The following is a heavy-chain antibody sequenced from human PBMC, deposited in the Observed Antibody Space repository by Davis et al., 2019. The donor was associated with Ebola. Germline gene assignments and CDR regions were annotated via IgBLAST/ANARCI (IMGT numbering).Heavy chain of an antibody. J-gene: IGHJ3*02. CDR3: ASLSEI. Sequence: AASVKVSCKASGYSFTSYGISWVRQTPGQGLEWMGWINTNTGNPRYAKGFTGRFVFSLDTSVSTAYLQINSLKADDTAVYYCASLSEIWGQGTMVTVSS. CDR2: INTNTGNP. CDR1: GYSFTSYG. V-gene: IGHV7-4-1*02.